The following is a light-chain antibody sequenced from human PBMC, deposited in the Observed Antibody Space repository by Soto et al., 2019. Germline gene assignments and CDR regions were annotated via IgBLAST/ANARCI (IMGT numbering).Light chain of an antibody. Sequence: EIVLTQSPATLSLSPGERATLSCRASQTINNYLAWYQQKPGQAPRLLVYDASYRAIGIPARFSGSGSGADFTLTSGSLEAEDFAVYYCQQRSDWPRRLTFGGGTKVEIK. CDR1: QTINNY. J-gene: IGKJ4*01. CDR2: DAS. CDR3: QQRSDWPRRLT. V-gene: IGKV3-11*01.